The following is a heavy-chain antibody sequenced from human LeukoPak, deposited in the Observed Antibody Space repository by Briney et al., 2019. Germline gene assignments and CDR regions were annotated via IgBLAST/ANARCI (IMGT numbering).Heavy chain of an antibody. V-gene: IGHV1-2*02. J-gene: IGHJ5*02. CDR3: ARGDDLSNGYYWFDP. Sequence: ASMKVSCKASRYTFSDYYMHWVRQAPGQGLEWMGWINPNSGGTNYAQKFQGRVTMTRDTSISTVYMELNRLRSDDTAVYYCARGDDLSNGYYWFDPWGQGTLVTVSS. CDR1: RYTFSDYY. D-gene: IGHD3-22*01. CDR2: INPNSGGT.